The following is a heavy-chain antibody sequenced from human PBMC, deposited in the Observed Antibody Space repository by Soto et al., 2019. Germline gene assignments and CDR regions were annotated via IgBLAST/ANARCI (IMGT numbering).Heavy chain of an antibody. CDR1: GYSFTTYG. Sequence: QVQLVQSGGEVKKPGASVKVSCKTSGYSFTTYGISWVRQAPGQGLEWMGWISAYNGNTNYAQKPKDKVTMTTDTSPSTPYRGRRSLRSDHTAVYYCATEGPAPYYYSGLDVWGQGSRVTVSS. CDR2: ISAYNGNT. CDR3: ATEGPAPYYYSGLDV. J-gene: IGHJ6*02. V-gene: IGHV1-18*01.